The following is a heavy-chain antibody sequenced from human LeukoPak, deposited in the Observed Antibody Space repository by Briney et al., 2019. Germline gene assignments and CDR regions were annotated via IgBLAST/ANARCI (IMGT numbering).Heavy chain of an antibody. CDR1: GFTFDDYA. J-gene: IGHJ3*01. Sequence: PGGSLRLSCAASGFTFDDYAMHWVRQAPGKGLEWVSGISWASGSLAYADSVKGRFTVSRDNAKNSLYLQMNSLRSEDMALYYCAKDRQKGSSLTAAGDAFDVWGHGTMVIVSS. CDR3: AKDRQKGSSLTAAGDAFDV. CDR2: ISWASGSL. V-gene: IGHV3-9*03. D-gene: IGHD6-13*01.